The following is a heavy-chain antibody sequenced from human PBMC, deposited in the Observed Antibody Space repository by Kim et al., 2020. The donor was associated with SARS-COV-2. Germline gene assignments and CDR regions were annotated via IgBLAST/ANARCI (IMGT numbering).Heavy chain of an antibody. CDR1: GYTFTSYG. CDR3: ARDGDSSGWYSILSFQYYYYGMDV. V-gene: IGHV1-18*04. CDR2: ISAYNGNT. J-gene: IGHJ6*02. D-gene: IGHD6-19*01. Sequence: ASVKVSCKASGYTFTSYGISWVRQAPGQGLEWMGWISAYNGNTNYAQKLQGRVTMTTDTSTSTAYMELRSLRSDDTAVYYCARDGDSSGWYSILSFQYYYYGMDVWGQGTTVTVSS.